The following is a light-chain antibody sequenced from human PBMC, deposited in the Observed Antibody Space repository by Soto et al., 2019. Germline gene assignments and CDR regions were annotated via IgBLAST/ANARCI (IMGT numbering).Light chain of an antibody. Sequence: QPVLTQSSSASASLGSSVKLTCSRSSGHSSNVIAWHQQQPGTAPQYLMSLESGGRYDRGSGVPDRFSGSSSGADRYLTISNLQSEDEAYYYCETWDNNIWVFGGGTKLTVL. CDR3: ETWDNNIWV. V-gene: IGLV4-60*03. CDR1: SGHSSNV. J-gene: IGLJ3*02. CDR2: LESGGRY.